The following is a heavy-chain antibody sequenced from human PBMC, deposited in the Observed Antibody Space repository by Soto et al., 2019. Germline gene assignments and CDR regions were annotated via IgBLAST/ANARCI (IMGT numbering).Heavy chain of an antibody. CDR1: GGSISSYY. CDR3: ARGRRNYYYMDV. CDR2: IYYSGST. V-gene: IGHV4-59*01. J-gene: IGHJ6*03. Sequence: SETLSLTCTVSGGSISSYYWSWIRQPPGKGLEWIGYIYYSGSTNYNPSLKSRATISVDTSKNQFSLKLSSVTDADTAVYYCARGRRNYYYMDVWGKGTTVTVSS.